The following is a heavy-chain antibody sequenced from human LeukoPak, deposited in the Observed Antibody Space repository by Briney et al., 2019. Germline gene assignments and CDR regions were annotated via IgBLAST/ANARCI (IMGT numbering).Heavy chain of an antibody. V-gene: IGHV3-21*01. CDR1: GFTFSSYS. Sequence: GGSLRLSCAASGFTFSSYSMNWVRQAPGKRLEWVSSISSSSSYIYYADSVKGRFTISRDNAKNSLYLQMNSLRAEDTAVYYCARDDRGLSWNPWGQGTLVTVSS. CDR2: ISSSSSYI. D-gene: IGHD3/OR15-3a*01. J-gene: IGHJ5*02. CDR3: ARDDRGLSWNP.